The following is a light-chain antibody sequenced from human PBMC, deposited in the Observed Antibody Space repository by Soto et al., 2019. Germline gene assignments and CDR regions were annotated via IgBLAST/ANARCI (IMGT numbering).Light chain of an antibody. J-gene: IGKJ5*01. V-gene: IGKV2D-29*01. CDR3: MRSVQPPIT. CDR1: QTILHSDGNTY. Sequence: DLVLTQYPMSLSVTPGQPASIVCESCQTILHSDGNTYLYWYLXKGGQPPQLXIYEVSKRFSGVRDRFSGSGSGTDGTMKICRVEAEDVVVYYCMRSVQPPITFGQGTQLDI. CDR2: EVS.